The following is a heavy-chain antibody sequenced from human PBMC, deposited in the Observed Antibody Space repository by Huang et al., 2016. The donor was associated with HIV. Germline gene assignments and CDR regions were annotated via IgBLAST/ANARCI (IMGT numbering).Heavy chain of an antibody. J-gene: IGHJ4*02. CDR2: IYYSGST. D-gene: IGHD3-10*01. V-gene: IGHV4-39*02. Sequence: QLQLQESGPGLVKPSETLSLTCPVSGGSIRSDNYYWGWIRQPPGKGLEWIGSIYYSGSTYYNPSLKRRVTITVDTSKNHFSLRMRSVTAADTAVYYCARLPGSITMIRGVITDPYWGQGTLVTVSS. CDR3: ARLPGSITMIRGVITDPY. CDR1: GGSIRSDNYY.